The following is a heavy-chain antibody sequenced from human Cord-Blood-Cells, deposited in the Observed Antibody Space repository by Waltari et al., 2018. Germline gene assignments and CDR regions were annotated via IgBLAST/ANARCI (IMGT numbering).Heavy chain of an antibody. CDR3: ARDYYDFWSGYFACDI. J-gene: IGHJ3*02. CDR2: NYTSGST. D-gene: IGHD3-3*01. Sequence: QVQLQESGSGLVKPSETLSLTCTVSGGSISSYYWSWIRQPAGKGLEWIGRNYTSGSTNYNPSLKSQVTMSVDTSKNQFSLKLSSVTAADTAVYYCARDYYDFWSGYFACDIWGQGTMVTVSS. V-gene: IGHV4-4*07. CDR1: GGSISSYY.